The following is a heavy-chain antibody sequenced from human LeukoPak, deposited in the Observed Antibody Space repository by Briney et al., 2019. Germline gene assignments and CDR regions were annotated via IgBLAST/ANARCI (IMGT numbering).Heavy chain of an antibody. Sequence: PGGSLRLSCAASGFTFTIFGLNWVRQAPGKGPEWVSAISGSGGSTYYADSVKGRFTISRDNSKNTLYLQMNSLRAEDTAVYYCAKVEASTMVRGDWFDPWGQGTLVTVSS. D-gene: IGHD3-10*01. CDR3: AKVEASTMVRGDWFDP. V-gene: IGHV3-23*01. CDR1: GFTFTIFG. CDR2: ISGSGGST. J-gene: IGHJ5*02.